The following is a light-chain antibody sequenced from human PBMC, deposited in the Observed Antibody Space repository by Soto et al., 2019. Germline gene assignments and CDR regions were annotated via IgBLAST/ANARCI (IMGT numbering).Light chain of an antibody. Sequence: QSALTQPASVSGSPGQSISISCTGTSSDAESYNLVSWYQQYPGKAPKLIIYEGSKRPSGVSHRFSGSKSGNTASLTISGLQAEDEADYYCCSYAGSVTYLFGSGTKVTVL. CDR1: SSDAESYNL. CDR2: EGS. V-gene: IGLV2-23*01. CDR3: CSYAGSVTYL. J-gene: IGLJ1*01.